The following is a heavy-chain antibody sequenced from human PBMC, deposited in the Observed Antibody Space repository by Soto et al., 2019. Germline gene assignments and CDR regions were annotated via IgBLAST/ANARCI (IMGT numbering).Heavy chain of an antibody. CDR1: GYTFTSYA. CDR2: INAGNGNT. CDR3: AKALPYYYGSGRHKRYGMDV. J-gene: IGHJ6*02. V-gene: IGHV1-3*01. D-gene: IGHD3-10*01. Sequence: ASVKVSCKASGYTFTSYAMHWVRQAPGQRLEWMGWINAGNGNTKYSQKFQGRVTITRDTSASTAYMELNSLRAEDTAVYYCAKALPYYYGSGRHKRYGMDVWGQGTAVTVSS.